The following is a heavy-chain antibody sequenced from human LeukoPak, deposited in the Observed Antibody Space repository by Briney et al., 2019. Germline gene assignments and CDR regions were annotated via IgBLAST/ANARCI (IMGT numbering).Heavy chain of an antibody. CDR1: GFTFSSYE. CDR2: ISSSGSTI. V-gene: IGHV3-48*03. Sequence: GGSLRLSCAASGFTFSSYEMNWFRQAPGKGLEWVSYISSSGSTIYYADSVKGRFTISRDNAKNSLYLQMNSLRAEDTAVYYCARDSSGDLDYWGQGTLVTVSS. J-gene: IGHJ4*02. D-gene: IGHD3-22*01. CDR3: ARDSSGDLDY.